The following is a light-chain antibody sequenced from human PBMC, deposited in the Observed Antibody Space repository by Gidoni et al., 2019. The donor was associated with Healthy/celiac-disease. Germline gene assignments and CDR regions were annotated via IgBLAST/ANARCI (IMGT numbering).Light chain of an antibody. J-gene: IGKJ4*01. Sequence: DIGMTQSPIPLSGTPGEPASPSCRASQSLLQSNGYNYLDWYLRKPGQSPQLLIYLGSNRASGVPDRFSGSGSGTDFTMKSSRVEAEDVGVYYWMQALQTPLTFGGGTKVEIK. CDR2: LGS. V-gene: IGKV2-28*01. CDR1: QSLLQSNGYNY. CDR3: MQALQTPLT.